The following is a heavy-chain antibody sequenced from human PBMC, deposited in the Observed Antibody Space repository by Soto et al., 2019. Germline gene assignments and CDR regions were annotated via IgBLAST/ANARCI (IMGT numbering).Heavy chain of an antibody. D-gene: IGHD2-8*02. Sequence: GGSLRLSCAASGFTFSSYSMNWVRQAPGKGLEWVSYISSSSSTIYYADSVKGRFTISRDNAKNSLYLQMNSLRAEDTAVYYCARDLGLVALDYWGQGTLVTVS. J-gene: IGHJ4*02. CDR2: ISSSSSTI. CDR3: ARDLGLVALDY. V-gene: IGHV3-48*01. CDR1: GFTFSSYS.